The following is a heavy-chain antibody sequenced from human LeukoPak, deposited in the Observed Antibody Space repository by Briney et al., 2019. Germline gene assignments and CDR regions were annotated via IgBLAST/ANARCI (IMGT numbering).Heavy chain of an antibody. V-gene: IGHV3-7*01. CDR3: ARGGGYPDY. J-gene: IGHJ4*02. D-gene: IGHD5-12*01. CDR1: GFTFSSYG. Sequence: GGPLRLSCAASGFTFSSYGMTWVRQAPGKGPEWVGHIKQDGSDKYYVDSVKGRFTISRDNAKNSLYLQMNSLRAEDTAVYYPARGGGYPDYWGQGTLVTVSS. CDR2: IKQDGSDK.